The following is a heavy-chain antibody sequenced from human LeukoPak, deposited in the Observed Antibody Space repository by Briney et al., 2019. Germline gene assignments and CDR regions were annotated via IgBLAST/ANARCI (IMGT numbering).Heavy chain of an antibody. J-gene: IGHJ4*02. CDR2: ISAYNGNT. D-gene: IGHD1-1*01. CDR1: GGTFSSYA. V-gene: IGHV1-18*01. CDR3: ARDTELYYFDY. Sequence: GASVKISCKASGGTFSSYAISWVRQAPGQGLEWMGWISAYNGNTNYAQKLQGRVTMTTDTSTSTAYMELRSLRSDDTAVYYCARDTELYYFDYWGQGTLVTVSS.